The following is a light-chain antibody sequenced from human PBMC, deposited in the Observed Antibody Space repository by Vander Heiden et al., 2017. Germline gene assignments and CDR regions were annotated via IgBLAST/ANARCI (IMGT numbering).Light chain of an antibody. CDR2: WAS. CDR3: QQYLSAPFT. CDR1: QSVLYSSNNKNY. Sequence: DIVMTQSPDSLAVSLGERATINSESSQSVLYSSNNKNYLTWYQQKPGPPPKVLIYWASARESGVPDRFSGSGSGTDFTLTINNLQAEDVAVYYCQQYLSAPFTFGQGTKLEIK. V-gene: IGKV4-1*01. J-gene: IGKJ2*01.